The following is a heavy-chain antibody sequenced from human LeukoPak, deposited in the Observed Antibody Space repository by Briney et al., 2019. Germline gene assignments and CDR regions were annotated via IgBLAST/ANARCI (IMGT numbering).Heavy chain of an antibody. J-gene: IGHJ4*02. CDR2: IYYSGST. Sequence: SETLSLTCTVSGGSISSSSYYWGWIRQPPGKGLEWIGSIYYSGSTFYNPSLKSRVTMSVDTSENHFSLGLSSVTAAGTAVYYCARPLLWFGEGIEYWGQGTLVTVSS. CDR3: ARPLLWFGEGIEY. V-gene: IGHV4-39*02. CDR1: GGSISSSSYY. D-gene: IGHD3-10*01.